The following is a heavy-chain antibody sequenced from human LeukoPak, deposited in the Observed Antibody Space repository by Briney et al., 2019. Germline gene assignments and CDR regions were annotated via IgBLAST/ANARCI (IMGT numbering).Heavy chain of an antibody. CDR3: ARDGSGSYRVYGMDV. Sequence: GGSLRLSCAASGFTFSLYWMNWVRRAPGKGLEWVANIKQDGSEKNYVDSVKGRFTISRDNAKNSLYLQMNSLRAEDTAVYYCARDGSGSYRVYGMDVWGQGTTVTVSS. V-gene: IGHV3-7*01. J-gene: IGHJ6*02. CDR2: IKQDGSEK. CDR1: GFTFSLYW. D-gene: IGHD3-10*01.